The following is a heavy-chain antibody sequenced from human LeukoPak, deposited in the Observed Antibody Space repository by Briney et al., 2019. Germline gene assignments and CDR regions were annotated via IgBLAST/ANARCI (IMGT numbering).Heavy chain of an antibody. CDR1: GFTVSGNY. CDR3: ARDSGWYSGPYYFDY. D-gene: IGHD6-19*01. J-gene: IGHJ4*02. CDR2: IYSGGST. Sequence: GGSLRLSCAASGFTVSGNYMSWVRQAPGKGLEWVSVIYSGGSTYYADSVKGRFTISRDNSKNTLYLQMNSLRAEDTAVYYCARDSGWYSGPYYFDYWGQGTLVTVSS. V-gene: IGHV3-66*01.